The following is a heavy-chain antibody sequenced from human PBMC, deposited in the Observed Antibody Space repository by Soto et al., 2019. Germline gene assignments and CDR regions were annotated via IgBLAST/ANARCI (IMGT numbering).Heavy chain of an antibody. CDR3: AKDRLGYCSGGSCNDAFDI. J-gene: IGHJ3*02. D-gene: IGHD2-15*01. Sequence: QVQLVESGGGVVQPGRSLRLFCAASGFTFSSYGMHWVRQAPGKGLEWVAVISYDGSNKYYADSVKGRFTISRDNSKNTLYLQMNSLRAEDTAVYYCAKDRLGYCSGGSCNDAFDIWGQGTMVTVSS. V-gene: IGHV3-30*18. CDR1: GFTFSSYG. CDR2: ISYDGSNK.